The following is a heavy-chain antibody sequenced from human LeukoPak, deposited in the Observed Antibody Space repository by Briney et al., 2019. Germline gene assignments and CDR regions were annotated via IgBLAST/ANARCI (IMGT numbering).Heavy chain of an antibody. V-gene: IGHV4-34*01. CDR2: IYYTGST. J-gene: IGHJ4*02. CDR1: GGSFSGYY. D-gene: IGHD3-22*01. CDR3: ARHSYYDNIVHYKRPLDY. Sequence: PSETLSLTCAVYGGSFSGYYWSWIRQPPGKGLEWIGSIYYTGSTYYYPSLQSRVTISVDTSKNQFSLKLSSVTAADTAVYLCARHSYYDNIVHYKRPLDYWGQGTLVTVSS.